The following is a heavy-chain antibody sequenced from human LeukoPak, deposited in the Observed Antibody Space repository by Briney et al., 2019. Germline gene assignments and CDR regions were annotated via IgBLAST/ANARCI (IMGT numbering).Heavy chain of an antibody. CDR1: GDAFYY. V-gene: IGHV4-4*07. J-gene: IGHJ4*02. CDR2: IYNNEST. Sequence: KSSETLSLTCTVSGDAFYYWNWIRQPAGKGLEWIGRIYNNESTWSNPSLKSRVSMSIDTSKNQFSLKLSSVTAADAAVYYCARDIGNHFGGLDHYYYDYWGPGTLVTVSS. D-gene: IGHD2-15*01. CDR3: ARDIGNHFGGLDHYYYDY.